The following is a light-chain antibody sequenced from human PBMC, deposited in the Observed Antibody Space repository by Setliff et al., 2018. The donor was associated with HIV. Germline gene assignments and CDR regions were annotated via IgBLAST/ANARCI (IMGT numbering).Light chain of an antibody. CDR1: SGSVSTNYY. CDR3: VLYMGSGLWV. CDR2: STN. V-gene: IGLV8-61*01. Sequence: QTVVTQEPSFAVSPGGTVTLTCGLSSGSVSTNYYPSWYQQTPGQAPRTLIYSTNTRSSGVPDRFSGSILGNKAALTITGAQADDESDYYCVLYMGSGLWVFGGGTQRTVL. J-gene: IGLJ3*02.